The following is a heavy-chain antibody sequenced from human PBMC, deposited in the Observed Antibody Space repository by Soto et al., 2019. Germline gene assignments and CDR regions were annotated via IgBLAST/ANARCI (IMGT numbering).Heavy chain of an antibody. Sequence: GESLKISCKGSGYSFTSYWISWLRQMPGKGLEWMGGIDPSDSDTNYSPSFQGHVTISADKSISTAYLQWSSLKASDTAMYYCARWYQLLYGDYYYYYGMDVWGQGTTVTVSS. CDR2: IDPSDSDT. D-gene: IGHD2-2*02. V-gene: IGHV5-10-1*01. CDR1: GYSFTSYW. CDR3: ARWYQLLYGDYYYYYGMDV. J-gene: IGHJ6*02.